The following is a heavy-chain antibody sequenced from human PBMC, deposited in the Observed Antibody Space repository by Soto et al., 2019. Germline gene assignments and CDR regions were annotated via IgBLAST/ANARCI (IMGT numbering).Heavy chain of an antibody. CDR3: ARDMGGYSYGTLDY. Sequence: EVQLVESGGGLVQPGGSLRLSCAASGFTVNGNYMNWVRQAPGKGLEWVSVIYSGGNTYYADSVKGRFTISRDNSKNMLYRQMNSLSAEDTAVYYCARDMGGYSYGTLDYWGQGTLVTVSS. CDR1: GFTVNGNY. CDR2: IYSGGNT. V-gene: IGHV3-66*01. J-gene: IGHJ4*02. D-gene: IGHD5-18*01.